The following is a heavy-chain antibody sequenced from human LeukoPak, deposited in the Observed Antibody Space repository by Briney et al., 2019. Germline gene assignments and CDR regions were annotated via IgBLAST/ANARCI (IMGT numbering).Heavy chain of an antibody. D-gene: IGHD6-13*01. CDR2: INHSGST. V-gene: IGHV4-34*01. J-gene: IGHJ4*02. CDR3: ARGRGRHSSSWYYFDY. Sequence: SETLSLTCAVYGGSFSGYYWSWIRQPPGKGLEWIGEINHSGSTNYNPSPKSRVTISVDTSRNQFSLKLSSVTAADTAVYYCARGRGRHSSSWYYFDYWGQGTLVTVSS. CDR1: GGSFSGYY.